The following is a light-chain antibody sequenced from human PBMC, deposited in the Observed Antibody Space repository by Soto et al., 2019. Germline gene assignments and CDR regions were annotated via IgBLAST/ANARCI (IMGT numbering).Light chain of an antibody. V-gene: IGKV3-20*01. CDR3: QQYGSSPRT. CDR1: QRDSSSY. CDR2: GAS. Sequence: EIVLTQSPGTLSLSPGERATISCRASQRDSSSYLAWNQQKTGQATRLLIYGASSKATGIPDRFSGRKSRTYFILTISRLEPEDFAVYYCQQYGSSPRTFGQGTKVDIK. J-gene: IGKJ1*01.